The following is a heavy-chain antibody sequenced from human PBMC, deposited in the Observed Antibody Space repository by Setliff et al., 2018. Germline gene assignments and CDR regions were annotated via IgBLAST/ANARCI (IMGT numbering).Heavy chain of an antibody. V-gene: IGHV3-53*01. Sequence: GGSLRLSCAASGFVVSNNELSWVRQAPEKGLEWVSVTYASGATNYADSVKGRFTISRDNAENSLYLQMNSLRVEDTAVYYCARDNTLFGVVITGSWFDPWGQGTLVTVSS. CDR1: GFVVSNNE. CDR2: TYASGAT. D-gene: IGHD3-3*01. J-gene: IGHJ5*02. CDR3: ARDNTLFGVVITGSWFDP.